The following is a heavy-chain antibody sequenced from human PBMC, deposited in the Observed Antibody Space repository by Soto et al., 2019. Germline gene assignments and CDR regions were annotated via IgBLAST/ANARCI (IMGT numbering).Heavy chain of an antibody. Sequence: QVQLVHSGAEVKKPGSSVKVSCKASGGTFSSYAISWVRQSPVQGLGWMGGIIPIFGTAHYAQKFQGRVTITADETTSTAYLALSSLRSEDTAVYDCASAYYNDRSGSVERANIYYFDYRGQGTLVTVAS. CDR2: IIPIFGTA. D-gene: IGHD3-22*01. CDR1: GGTFSSYA. CDR3: ASAYYNDRSGSVERANIYYFDY. V-gene: IGHV1-69*01. J-gene: IGHJ4*02.